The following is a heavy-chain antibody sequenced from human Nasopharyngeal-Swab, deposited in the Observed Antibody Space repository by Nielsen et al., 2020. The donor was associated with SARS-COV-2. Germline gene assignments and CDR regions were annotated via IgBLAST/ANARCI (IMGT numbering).Heavy chain of an antibody. Sequence: GESLKISCAASGFTFSRYWMSWVRQAPGKGLEWVANIKQDGSEKYYVDSVKGRFTISRDNAKNSLFLQMNSLRAEDTAVYYCATGSSSGWFFDYWGQGTLVTVSS. CDR3: ATGSSSGWFFDY. J-gene: IGHJ4*02. V-gene: IGHV3-7*03. CDR1: GFTFSRYW. CDR2: IKQDGSEK. D-gene: IGHD6-19*01.